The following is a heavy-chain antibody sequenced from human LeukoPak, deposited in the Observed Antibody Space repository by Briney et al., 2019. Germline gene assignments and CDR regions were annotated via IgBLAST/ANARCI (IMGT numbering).Heavy chain of an antibody. J-gene: IGHJ4*02. Sequence: NPGGSLRLSCAASGFAFSDYYMSWIRQAPGQGLEWISYIDRSGNTKYYADSVKGRLTISRDNAKNSLLLQVNSLRAEDTAVYYCAREFSYGTDWGQGTLVIVSS. CDR2: IDRSGNTK. CDR1: GFAFSDYY. V-gene: IGHV3-11*01. CDR3: AREFSYGTD. D-gene: IGHD5-18*01.